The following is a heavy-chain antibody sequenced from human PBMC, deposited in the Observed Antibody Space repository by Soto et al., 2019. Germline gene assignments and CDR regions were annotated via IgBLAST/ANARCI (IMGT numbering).Heavy chain of an antibody. CDR2: IYPGDSDT. V-gene: IGHV5-51*01. CDR1: GYSFTSYW. Sequence: PGESLKISCKGSGYSFTSYWIGWVRQMPGKGLEWMGIIYPGDSDTRYSPSLQGQVTISADKSISTAYLQWSSLKASDTAMYYCERLPKTIAAAQYFDYWGQGTLVTVYS. D-gene: IGHD6-13*01. CDR3: ERLPKTIAAAQYFDY. J-gene: IGHJ4*02.